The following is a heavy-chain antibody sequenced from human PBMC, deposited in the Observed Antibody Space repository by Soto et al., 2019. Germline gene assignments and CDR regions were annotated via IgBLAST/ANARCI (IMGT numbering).Heavy chain of an antibody. J-gene: IGHJ6*02. CDR1: GGSISSYY. CDR2: IYYSGST. Sequence: SETLSLTCTVSGGSISSYYWSWIRQPPGKGLEWIGYIYYSGSTNYNPSLKSRVTISVDTSKNQFSLKLSSVTAADTAVYYWARLEPITCGIDVGGQGTTFTVPS. D-gene: IGHD3-10*01. V-gene: IGHV4-59*01. CDR3: ARLEPITCGIDV.